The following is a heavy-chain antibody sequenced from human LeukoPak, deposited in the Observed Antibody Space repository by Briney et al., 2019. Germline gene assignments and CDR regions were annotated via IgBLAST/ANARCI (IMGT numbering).Heavy chain of an antibody. CDR2: IYHSGST. CDR1: GGSISSGGYY. J-gene: IGHJ5*02. D-gene: IGHD3-22*01. Sequence: SETLSLACTVSGGSISSGGYYWSWIRQPPGKGLEWIGYIYHSGSTYYNPSLKSRVTISVDRSKNQFSLKLSSVTAADTAVYYCARDRGGYPPNWFDPWGQGTLVTVSS. V-gene: IGHV4-30-2*01. CDR3: ARDRGGYPPNWFDP.